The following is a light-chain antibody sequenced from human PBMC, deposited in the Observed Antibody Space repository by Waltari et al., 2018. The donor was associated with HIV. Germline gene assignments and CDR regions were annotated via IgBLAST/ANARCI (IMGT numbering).Light chain of an antibody. Sequence: IQMTQSPSTLSSSLGDRVTITCRASQSIRNSLAWYQQKPGKAPKLLNYKASTLESGVPSRFSGSGSGTEFTLTISSLQSDDFATYYCHQYHRSRTFGQGTKV. CDR2: KAS. J-gene: IGKJ1*01. CDR1: QSIRNS. V-gene: IGKV1-5*03. CDR3: HQYHRSRT.